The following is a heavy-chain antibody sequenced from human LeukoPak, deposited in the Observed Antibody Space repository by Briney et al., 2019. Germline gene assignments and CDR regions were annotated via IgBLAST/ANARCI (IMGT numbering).Heavy chain of an antibody. Sequence: GGSLRLSCAASGFTFSSYAVSWVRQAPGKGLEWVSAISGSGGSTYYADSVKGRFTISRDNSKNTLYLQMNSLRAEDTAVYYCAKDRRIAAAGTGDDYWGQGTLVTVSS. CDR3: AKDRRIAAAGTGDDY. CDR2: ISGSGGST. D-gene: IGHD6-13*01. V-gene: IGHV3-23*01. CDR1: GFTFSSYA. J-gene: IGHJ4*02.